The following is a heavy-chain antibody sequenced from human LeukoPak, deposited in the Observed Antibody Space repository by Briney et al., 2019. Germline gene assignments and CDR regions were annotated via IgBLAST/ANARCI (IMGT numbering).Heavy chain of an antibody. D-gene: IGHD3-10*01. CDR3: ARVIRRFGEFSSDY. J-gene: IGHJ4*02. Sequence: GGSLRLSCAASGFTFSSYERHWVRQAPGKGLEWVAVISSDGSNKYYVDSVTGRFTISRDNSKNTLYLQINSLRAEDTAEYYCARVIRRFGEFSSDYWGQGTLVTVSS. CDR2: ISSDGSNK. CDR1: GFTFSSYE. V-gene: IGHV3-30*03.